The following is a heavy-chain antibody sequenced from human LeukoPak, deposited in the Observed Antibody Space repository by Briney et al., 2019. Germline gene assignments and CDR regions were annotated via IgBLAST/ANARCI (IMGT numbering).Heavy chain of an antibody. Sequence: GASVKVSCKASGYTSTSYDINWVRQATGQGLEWMGWMNPNSGNTGYAQKFQGRVTMTRNTSISTAYMELSSLRSEDTAVYYCARGPYSSSWYHSPDWFDPWGQGTLVTVSS. V-gene: IGHV1-8*01. J-gene: IGHJ5*02. CDR1: GYTSTSYD. CDR2: MNPNSGNT. D-gene: IGHD6-13*01. CDR3: ARGPYSSSWYHSPDWFDP.